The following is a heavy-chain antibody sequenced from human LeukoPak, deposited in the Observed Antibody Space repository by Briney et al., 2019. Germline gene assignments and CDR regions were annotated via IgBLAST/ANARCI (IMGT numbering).Heavy chain of an antibody. CDR2: INSDGSST. Sequence: GGSLRLSCAASGFTFSSYWMHWVRQAPGKGLVWVSRINSDGSSTSYADSVKGRFTIPRDNAKKTLYLQMNSLRAEDTAVYYCARAGGYCGRISCPYYFDYWGQGSLVAVSS. J-gene: IGHJ4*02. V-gene: IGHV3-74*01. CDR1: GFTFSSYW. D-gene: IGHD2-15*01. CDR3: ARAGGYCGRISCPYYFDY.